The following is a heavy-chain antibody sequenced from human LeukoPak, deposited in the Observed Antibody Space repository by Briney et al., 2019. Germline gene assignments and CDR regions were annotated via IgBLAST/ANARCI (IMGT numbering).Heavy chain of an antibody. V-gene: IGHV3-21*01. J-gene: IGHJ3*02. CDR3: ARAPIVVVPAAPSDAFDI. CDR2: ISSSSSYI. CDR1: GFTFSSYS. D-gene: IGHD2-2*01. Sequence: PGGSLRLSCAASGFTFSSYSMNWVRQAPGKGLEWVSSISSSSSYIYYADSVKGRFTISRDNAKNSLYLQMNSLRAEDTAVYYCARAPIVVVPAAPSDAFDIWGQGTMVTVSS.